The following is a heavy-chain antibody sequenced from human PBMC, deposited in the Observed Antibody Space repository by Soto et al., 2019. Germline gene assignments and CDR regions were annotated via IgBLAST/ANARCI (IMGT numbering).Heavy chain of an antibody. D-gene: IGHD6-13*01. J-gene: IGHJ6*02. V-gene: IGHV3-23*01. CDR2: ISGSGGST. CDR1: GFTFSSYA. CDR3: AKAHIAAAGTDYYYGMDV. Sequence: GGSLRLSCAASGFTFSSYAMSWVRQAPGKGLEWVSAISGSGGSTYDADSVKGRFTIARDNSKNTLYLQMNSLRAEDTAVYYCAKAHIAAAGTDYYYGMDVWGQGTTVTVSS.